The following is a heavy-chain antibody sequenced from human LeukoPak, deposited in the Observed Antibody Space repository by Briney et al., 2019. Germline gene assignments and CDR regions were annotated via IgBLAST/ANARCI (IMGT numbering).Heavy chain of an antibody. Sequence: SETLSLTCAVYGGSFSGYYWSWIRQPPGKGLEWIGEINHSGSTNYNPSLKSRVTISVDTSKNQFSLKLSSVTAADTAVYYCARAPIAAAGAPKNVDYWGQGTLVTVSS. V-gene: IGHV4-34*01. CDR3: ARAPIAAAGAPKNVDY. CDR1: GGSFSGYY. J-gene: IGHJ4*02. CDR2: INHSGST. D-gene: IGHD6-13*01.